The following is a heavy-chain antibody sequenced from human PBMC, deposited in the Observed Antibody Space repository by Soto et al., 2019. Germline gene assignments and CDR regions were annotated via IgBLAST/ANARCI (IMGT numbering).Heavy chain of an antibody. V-gene: IGHV3-30*03. CDR3: VRENYYYGMDV. CDR1: GFTFSSYG. CDR2: ISYDGSNK. J-gene: IGHJ6*02. Sequence: GGSLRLSCAASGFTFSSYGMHWVRQAPGKGLEWVAVISYDGSNKYYADSVKGRFTISRDNSRNTVYLQMSSLRVDDTAMYYCVRENYYYGMDVWGQGTAVTVSS.